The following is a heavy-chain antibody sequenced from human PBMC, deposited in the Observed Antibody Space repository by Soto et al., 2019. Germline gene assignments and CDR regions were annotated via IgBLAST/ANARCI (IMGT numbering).Heavy chain of an antibody. D-gene: IGHD5-12*01. J-gene: IGHJ4*02. Sequence: PXGSLRLSCASSVCTFSSYAMSWVRHSPGKGLEWVSAISGSGGSTYYADSVKGRFTISRDNSKNTLYLQMNSLRAEDTAVYYCATAGVPWLRYFDYWGQGTLVTVSS. CDR3: ATAGVPWLRYFDY. CDR1: VCTFSSYA. CDR2: ISGSGGST. V-gene: IGHV3-23*01.